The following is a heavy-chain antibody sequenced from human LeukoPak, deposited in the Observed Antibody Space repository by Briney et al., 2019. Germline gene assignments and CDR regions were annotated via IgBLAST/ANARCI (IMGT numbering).Heavy chain of an antibody. CDR1: GFTFSDYY. J-gene: IGHJ4*02. CDR3: ERTARVYAH. D-gene: IGHD2-2*01. CDR2: ISGSGSDI. V-gene: IGHV3-11*01. Sequence: GGSLRLSCVASGFTFSDYYMSWVRQAPGRGLECLSYISGSGSDINYADSVKGRFTISRDNAKNSLYLQMNSLRVEDTAVYYCERTARVYAHWGQGTPVTVSS.